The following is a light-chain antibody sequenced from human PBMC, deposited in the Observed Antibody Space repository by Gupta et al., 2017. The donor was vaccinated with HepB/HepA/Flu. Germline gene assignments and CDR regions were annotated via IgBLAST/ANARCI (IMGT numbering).Light chain of an antibody. J-gene: IGKJ4*01. CDR3: QQGDNWPPLT. Sequence: IVTTHSPSTLSVSPGESVTLSCRASQRINNNLDWYQQRPGQAPSLLIYVASTRDSGIPARFSGSGSGTDFTFTISSRQSEDFAIYYCQQGDNWPPLTFGRGTKVEIK. CDR1: QRINNN. V-gene: IGKV3-15*01. CDR2: VAS.